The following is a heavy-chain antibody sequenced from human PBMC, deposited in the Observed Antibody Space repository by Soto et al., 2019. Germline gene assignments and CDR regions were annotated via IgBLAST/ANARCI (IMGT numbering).Heavy chain of an antibody. CDR3: ARAASFYYDNTGYYHFDY. CDR2: IIPIFGTA. Sequence: SVKVSCKASGGTFSSYAISWVRQAPGQGLEWMGGIIPIFGTANYAQKFQGRVTITADESTSTAYMELSSLRSEDTAVYYCARAASFYYDNTGYYHFDYWGQGSLVTVSS. CDR1: GGTFSSYA. V-gene: IGHV1-69*13. D-gene: IGHD3-22*01. J-gene: IGHJ4*02.